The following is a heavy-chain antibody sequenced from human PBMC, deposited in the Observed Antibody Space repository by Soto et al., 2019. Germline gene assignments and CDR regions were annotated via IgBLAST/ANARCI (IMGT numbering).Heavy chain of an antibody. CDR2: IYYSGST. V-gene: IGHV4-31*03. CDR3: AREERYQLLSAYAFDI. CDR1: GGSISSGGYY. J-gene: IGHJ3*02. Sequence: QVQLQESGPGLVKPSQTLSLTCTVSGGSISSGGYYWSWIRQHPRKGLEWIGYIYYSGSTYYNPSLRSRVTISVDTSKNQFSLKLSSVTAADTAVYYCAREERYQLLSAYAFDIWGQGTMVTVSS. D-gene: IGHD2-2*01.